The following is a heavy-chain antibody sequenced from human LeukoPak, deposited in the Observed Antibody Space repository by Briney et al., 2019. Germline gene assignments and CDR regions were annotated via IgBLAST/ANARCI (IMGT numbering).Heavy chain of an antibody. Sequence: ASVKVSCKASGYSFTGYYMHWVRQAPGQGLEWMGWINPITGGTSYAQKLQGRVTMTRDTPISTAYMELSRLRCDDTAVYFCARDSGDYVPFDYWGQGTLVTVSS. CDR2: INPITGGT. V-gene: IGHV1-2*02. D-gene: IGHD4-17*01. CDR1: GYSFTGYY. CDR3: ARDSGDYVPFDY. J-gene: IGHJ4*02.